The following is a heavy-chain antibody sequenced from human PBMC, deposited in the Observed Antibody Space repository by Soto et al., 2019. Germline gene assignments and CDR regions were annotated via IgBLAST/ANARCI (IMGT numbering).Heavy chain of an antibody. J-gene: IGHJ5*02. CDR3: ATGEVVPSFPNWLDT. D-gene: IGHD2-21*01. CDR2: FIPSFPAP. V-gene: IGHV1-69*12. CDR1: GGTIKTYT. Sequence: VQFVQSGAELKKPGSSVRVSCRASGGTIKTYTLSWVRQAPGQGLEWMGAFIPSFPAPNFAQRFKGRLTLTADESTNTGFMELNGLRSEDTALYFCATGEVVPSFPNWLDTWGQGTHVIVSS.